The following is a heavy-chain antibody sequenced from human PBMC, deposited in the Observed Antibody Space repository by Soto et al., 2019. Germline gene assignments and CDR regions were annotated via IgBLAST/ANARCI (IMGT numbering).Heavy chain of an antibody. V-gene: IGHV3-48*03. D-gene: IGHD1-20*01. CDR2: ISSSGSTI. Sequence: EVQLVESGGGLVQPGGSLRLSSAASGFTFSSYEMNWVRQAPGKGLEWVSYISSSGSTIYYVDSVKGRFTISRDNAKKALYLQMNSLRGEDRAVYYCALLTGTTDFDYWGPGTLGTGSS. CDR3: ALLTGTTDFDY. J-gene: IGHJ4*02. CDR1: GFTFSSYE.